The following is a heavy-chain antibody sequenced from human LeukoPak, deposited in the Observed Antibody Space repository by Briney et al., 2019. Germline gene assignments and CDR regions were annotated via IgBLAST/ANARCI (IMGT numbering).Heavy chain of an antibody. Sequence: GASVKVSCKASGGTFSSYAISWVRQAPGKGLEWMGRIIPIFGTANYAQKFQGRVTITTDESTSTAYMELSSLRSEDTAVYYCARGGLRRTYYFDYWGQGTLVTVSS. CDR1: GGTFSSYA. CDR3: ARGGLRRTYYFDY. J-gene: IGHJ4*02. D-gene: IGHD5-12*01. CDR2: IIPIFGTA. V-gene: IGHV1-69*05.